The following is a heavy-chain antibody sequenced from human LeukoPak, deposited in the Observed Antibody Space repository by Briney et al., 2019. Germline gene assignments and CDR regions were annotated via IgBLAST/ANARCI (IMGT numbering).Heavy chain of an antibody. D-gene: IGHD3-22*01. CDR3: ARGEGGYFPNWFDP. V-gene: IGHV4-39*07. CDR1: GGSISSSYYY. Sequence: SETLSLTCTVSGGSISSSYYYWGWIRQPPGKGLEWIGSVYYSGSTNYNPSLKSRVTISVDTSKNQFSLKLSSVTAADTAVYYCARGEGGYFPNWFDPWGQGTLVTVSS. CDR2: VYYSGST. J-gene: IGHJ5*02.